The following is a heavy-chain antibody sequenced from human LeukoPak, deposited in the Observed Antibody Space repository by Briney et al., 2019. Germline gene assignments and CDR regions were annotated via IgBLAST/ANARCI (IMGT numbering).Heavy chain of an antibody. Sequence: GASVKVSCKASGGTFSSYAISWVQQAPGQGLEWMGRIIPIFGTANYAQKFQGRVTITTDESTSTAYMELSSLRSEDTAVYYCASRGLAAADHWGQGTLVTVSS. CDR1: GGTFSSYA. J-gene: IGHJ4*02. D-gene: IGHD6-13*01. V-gene: IGHV1-69*05. CDR2: IIPIFGTA. CDR3: ASRGLAAADH.